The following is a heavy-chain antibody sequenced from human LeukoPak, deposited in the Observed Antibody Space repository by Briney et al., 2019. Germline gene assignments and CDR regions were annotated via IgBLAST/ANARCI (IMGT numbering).Heavy chain of an antibody. D-gene: IGHD1-14*01. CDR1: GFTVITND. V-gene: IGHV3-53*01. CDR2: LYSDGNT. Sequence: GGSLRLSCAASGFTVITNDMTWVRQAPGKGLEWVSVLYSDGNTKYADSVQGRFTISRDNSKNTLYLEMNSLSPDDTAVYYCSRGVEPLAANTLAYWGQGTLVTVSS. CDR3: SRGVEPLAANTLAY. J-gene: IGHJ4*02.